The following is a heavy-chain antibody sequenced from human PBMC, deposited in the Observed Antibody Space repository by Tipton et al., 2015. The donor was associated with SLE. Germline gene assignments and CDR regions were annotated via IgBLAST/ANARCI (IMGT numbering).Heavy chain of an antibody. Sequence: QLVQSGAELRKPGASVKVFCRASGYTFTRYAISWVRQAPGQGLEWMGWISAYNGNTNYAQKFQGRVTMTTHTSTSTAYLELRSLRSDDSAVYYCAKGEVGARNGHWGLGTLVTVSS. D-gene: IGHD1-26*01. CDR2: ISAYNGNT. J-gene: IGHJ1*01. V-gene: IGHV1-18*01. CDR1: GYTFTRYA. CDR3: AKGEVGARNGH.